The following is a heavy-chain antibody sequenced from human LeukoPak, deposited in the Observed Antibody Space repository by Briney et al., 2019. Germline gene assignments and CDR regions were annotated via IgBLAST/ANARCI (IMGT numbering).Heavy chain of an antibody. J-gene: IGHJ3*02. V-gene: IGHV4-59*01. CDR3: ARVFDAFDI. CDR1: GGSISSYY. CDR2: IYYSGST. Sequence: PSETLSLTRTVSGGSISSYYWSWIRQPPGKGLQRIGYIYYSGSTNYSPSLKSRVTISVDTSKNQVSLKLSSVTAADTAVYYCARVFDAFDIWGQGTMVTVSS.